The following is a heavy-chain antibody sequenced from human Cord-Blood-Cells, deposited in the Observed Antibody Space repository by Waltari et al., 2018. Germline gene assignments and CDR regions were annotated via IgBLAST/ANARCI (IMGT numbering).Heavy chain of an antibody. CDR1: GDSVSSNSPA. J-gene: IGHJ3*02. CDR3: ARSVSGAFDI. CDR2: TYYRSKSYT. Sequence: QVQLQQSGPGLAKPSLTLSLTCAISGDSVSSNSPAWNWIRQSPSRGLEGPGRTYYRSKSYTDYAVSVTSPITINPDTSRSQLSLQLNSVHRAAWAVYYCARSVSGAFDIWGQGTMLTDSS. V-gene: IGHV6-1*01.